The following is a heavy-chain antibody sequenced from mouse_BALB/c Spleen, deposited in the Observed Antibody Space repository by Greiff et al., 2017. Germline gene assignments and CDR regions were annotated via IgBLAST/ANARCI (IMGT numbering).Heavy chain of an antibody. V-gene: IGHV5-17*02. CDR3: ARSPYYRYDGGYAMDY. J-gene: IGHJ4*01. CDR2: ISSGSSTI. CDR1: GFTFSSFG. D-gene: IGHD2-14*01. Sequence: DVMLVESGGGLVQPGGSRKLSCAASGFTFSSFGMHWVRQAPEKGLEWVAYISSGSSTIYYADTVKGRFTISRDNPKNTLFLQMTSLRSEDTAMYYCARSPYYRYDGGYAMDYWGQGTSVTVSS.